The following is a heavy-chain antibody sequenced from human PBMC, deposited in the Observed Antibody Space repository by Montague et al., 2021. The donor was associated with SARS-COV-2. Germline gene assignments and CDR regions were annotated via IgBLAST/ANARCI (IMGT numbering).Heavy chain of an antibody. Sequence: PLRLSCAASGFTFSTYWMTWVRQAPGKGLEWVANIKQDGSAQYYVDSVRDRFTVSRDNAKKSLFLQMNSLRAEDTAVYFCARDPVEQQQLVHSLDYWGQGTLVIVSS. D-gene: IGHD6-13*01. V-gene: IGHV3-7*01. CDR3: ARDPVEQQQLVHSLDY. J-gene: IGHJ4*02. CDR1: GFTFSTYW. CDR2: IKQDGSAQ.